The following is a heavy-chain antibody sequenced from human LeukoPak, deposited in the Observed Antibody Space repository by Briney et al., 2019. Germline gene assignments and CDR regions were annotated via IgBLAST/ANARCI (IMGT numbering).Heavy chain of an antibody. V-gene: IGHV3-48*04. J-gene: IGHJ6*04. CDR1: GFVFSNYN. CDR3: AELGITMIGGV. CDR2: ITLSRTTI. D-gene: IGHD3-10*02. Sequence: RGSLRLSCAASGFVFSNYNMHWVRQAPGRGLECISYITLSRTTIYYADSVRGRFTVSRDNAKNSLYLQMNSLRAEDTAVYYCAELGITMIGGVWGKGTTVTISS.